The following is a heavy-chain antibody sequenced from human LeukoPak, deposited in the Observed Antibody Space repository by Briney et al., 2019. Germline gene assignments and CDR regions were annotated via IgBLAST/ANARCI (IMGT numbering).Heavy chain of an antibody. CDR2: ISSSSSYT. CDR1: GFTFSDCY. V-gene: IGHV3-11*06. D-gene: IGHD3-22*01. Sequence: GGSLRLSCAASGFTFSDCYMSWIRQAPGKGLEWVSYISSSSSYTNYADSVKGRFTISRDNAKNSLYLQMNSLRAEDTAVYYCARAYYDSSGYYLGDYWGQGTLVTVSS. J-gene: IGHJ4*02. CDR3: ARAYYDSSGYYLGDY.